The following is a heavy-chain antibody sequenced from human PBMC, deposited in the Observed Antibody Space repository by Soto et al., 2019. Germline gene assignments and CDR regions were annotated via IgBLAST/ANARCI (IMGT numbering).Heavy chain of an antibody. Sequence: ASVKVSCKASGYTFTSYYMHWLRQAPGQGLEWMGIINPSGGSTSYAQKFQGRVTMTRDTSTSTVYMELSSLRSEDTAVYYCARDCIRIVGASQHAFDIWGQGTMVTVSS. J-gene: IGHJ3*02. D-gene: IGHD1-26*01. CDR3: ARDCIRIVGASQHAFDI. CDR2: INPSGGST. V-gene: IGHV1-46*01. CDR1: GYTFTSYY.